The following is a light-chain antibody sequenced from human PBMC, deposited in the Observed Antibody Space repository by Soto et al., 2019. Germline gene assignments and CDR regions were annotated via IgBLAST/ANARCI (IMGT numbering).Light chain of an antibody. V-gene: IGKV3-20*01. J-gene: IGKJ1*01. CDR3: QQYGSSSWT. CDR1: QSVSSSY. CDR2: GTS. Sequence: IVLTQSPGTLSLSPGERATPSCRASQSVSSSYLAWYQQKPGQAPRLLIYGTSSRATAIPDRFSGSGSGTDFTLTISRLEPEDFAVYYCQQYGSSSWTFGQGTRWIS.